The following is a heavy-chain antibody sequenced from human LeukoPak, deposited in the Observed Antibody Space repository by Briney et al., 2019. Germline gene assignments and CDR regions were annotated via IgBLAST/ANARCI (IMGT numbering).Heavy chain of an antibody. J-gene: IGHJ4*02. V-gene: IGHV3-7*04. Sequence: PGGSLRLSCAASGFTFSSYWMSWVRQAPGKGLEWVANIKQDGSEKYYVDSVKGRFTISRDNAKNSLYLQMNSLRAEDTAVYYCARGPGRFMVRGVPKDYYFDYRGQGTLVTVSS. CDR1: GFTFSSYW. CDR2: IKQDGSEK. D-gene: IGHD3-10*01. CDR3: ARGPGRFMVRGVPKDYYFDY.